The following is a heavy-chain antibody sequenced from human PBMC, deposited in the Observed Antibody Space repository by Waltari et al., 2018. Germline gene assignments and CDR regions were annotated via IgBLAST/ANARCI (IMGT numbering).Heavy chain of an antibody. V-gene: IGHV3-7*01. CDR2: IKQDGSEK. CDR3: ARDGKAKTTYYYYYGMDV. CDR1: GFTFSSYW. Sequence: EVQLVESGGGLVQPGGSLRLSCAASGFTFSSYWMSWVRQAQGKGLEWVANIKQDGSEKYYVDSVKGRFTISRDNAKNSLYLQMNSLRAEDTAVYYCARDGKAKTTYYYYYGMDVWGQGTTVTVSS. J-gene: IGHJ6*02.